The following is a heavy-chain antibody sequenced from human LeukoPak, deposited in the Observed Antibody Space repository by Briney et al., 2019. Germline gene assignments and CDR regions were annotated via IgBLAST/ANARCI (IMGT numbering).Heavy chain of an antibody. CDR2: INRDGSEK. Sequence: GGSLRLSFAASGFTFSNFWMSWVRQAPGKGLEWVANINRDGSEKNYVDSVKGRFTISRDNAKNSLYLQMDSLRAEDTAVYYCAKSKAHYGDYESDAFDIWGQGTMVTVSS. V-gene: IGHV3-7*01. J-gene: IGHJ3*02. CDR1: GFTFSNFW. D-gene: IGHD4-17*01. CDR3: AKSKAHYGDYESDAFDI.